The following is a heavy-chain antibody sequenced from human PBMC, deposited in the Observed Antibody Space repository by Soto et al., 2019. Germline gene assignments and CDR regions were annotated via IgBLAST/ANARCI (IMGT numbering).Heavy chain of an antibody. CDR2: IIPILGIA. Sequence: SVKVSCKASGGTFSSYTISWVRQAPGQGLEWMGRIIPILGIANYAQKFQGRVTITADKSTSTAYMELSSLRSEDTAVYYCARDSTDSGYDYYFDYWGQGTLVTVSS. J-gene: IGHJ4*02. CDR1: GGTFSSYT. CDR3: ARDSTDSGYDYYFDY. D-gene: IGHD5-12*01. V-gene: IGHV1-69*04.